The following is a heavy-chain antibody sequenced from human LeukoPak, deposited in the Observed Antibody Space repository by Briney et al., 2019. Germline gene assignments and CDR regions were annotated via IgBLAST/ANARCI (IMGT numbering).Heavy chain of an antibody. D-gene: IGHD6-13*01. Sequence: ASVKVSCKVSGYTLTELSMHWVRQAPGKGLEWMGGFDPEDGETIYAQKFQGRVTMTEDTSTDTAYMELSSPRSEDTAVYYCATVSNGILSSSWSPRFFDYWGQGTLVTVSS. CDR1: GYTLTELS. V-gene: IGHV1-24*01. CDR2: FDPEDGET. CDR3: ATVSNGILSSSWSPRFFDY. J-gene: IGHJ4*02.